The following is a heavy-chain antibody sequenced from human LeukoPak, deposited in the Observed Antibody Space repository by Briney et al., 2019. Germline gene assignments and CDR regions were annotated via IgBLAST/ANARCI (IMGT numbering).Heavy chain of an antibody. CDR3: ARDLFPSTTAYFDY. J-gene: IGHJ4*02. CDR1: GFTFRTYG. Sequence: GGSLRLSCAASGFTFRTYGMHWVRQSPGKGLEWVAVISYDGSYKYYIDSVKGRFSISRDNSKNTLYLQMNSLRAEDTAVYYCARDLFPSTTAYFDYWGQGTLVTVSS. CDR2: ISYDGSYK. D-gene: IGHD4-11*01. V-gene: IGHV3-30*03.